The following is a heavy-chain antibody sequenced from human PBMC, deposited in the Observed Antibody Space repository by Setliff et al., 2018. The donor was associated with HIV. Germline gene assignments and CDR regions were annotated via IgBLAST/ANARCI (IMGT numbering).Heavy chain of an antibody. CDR2: IYYSGTA. CDR3: SRLTRSSSNSYKGRFDS. CDR1: DASINSNNYY. V-gene: IGHV4-39*01. Sequence: SETLSLTCSISDASINSNNYYWVWIRQTPGKGLEWIGSIYYSGTAYYNPSLKSRLIISVDTSKNQFSLNLSSMSAADTAVYFCSRLTRSSSNSYKGRFDSWGQGTLVTVS. D-gene: IGHD2-15*01. J-gene: IGHJ5*01.